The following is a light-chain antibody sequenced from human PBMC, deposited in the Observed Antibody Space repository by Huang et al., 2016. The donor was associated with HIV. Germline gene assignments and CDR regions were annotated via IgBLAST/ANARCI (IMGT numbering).Light chain of an antibody. V-gene: IGKV3D-15*01. CDR2: GAS. CDR3: QHYNNWPPWT. J-gene: IGKJ1*01. Sequence: EIVMTQSPATLSVSPGERATVSCRASQGVSNNIAWYQQKPGHTPRLLIHGASTRAPGSAAKFSGRGSGTEFTLTITSRQPEDSAVYYCQHYNNWPPWTFGPGTQVEI. CDR1: QGVSNN.